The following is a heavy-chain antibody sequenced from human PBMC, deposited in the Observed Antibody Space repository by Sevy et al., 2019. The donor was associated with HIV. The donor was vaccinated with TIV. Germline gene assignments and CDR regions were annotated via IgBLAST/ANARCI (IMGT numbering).Heavy chain of an antibody. D-gene: IGHD3-16*01. CDR3: AKEALWGFDP. Sequence: GGSLRLSCSASGFIFNTYAMTWVRQATGKGLDWVSTISPSGGSTYYADSVRGRFSISRDNSKNTVYLEMNSLRAEDTAVYYCAKEALWGFDPWGQGTLVTVSS. J-gene: IGHJ5*02. V-gene: IGHV3-23*01. CDR1: GFIFNTYA. CDR2: ISPSGGST.